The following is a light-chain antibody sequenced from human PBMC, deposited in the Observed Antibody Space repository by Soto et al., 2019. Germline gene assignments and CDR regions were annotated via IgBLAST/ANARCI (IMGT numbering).Light chain of an antibody. Sequence: QSVLTQPASVSGSPGQSITISCTGTSSDVGGYNYVSWYQQLPGKAPKLMIYDVNNRPSGVSNRFSGSKSGNTASLTISGLQAEDEADYYCSSYTSSSTLFGTGTKVTVL. CDR3: SSYTSSSTL. V-gene: IGLV2-14*01. J-gene: IGLJ1*01. CDR1: SSDVGGYNY. CDR2: DVN.